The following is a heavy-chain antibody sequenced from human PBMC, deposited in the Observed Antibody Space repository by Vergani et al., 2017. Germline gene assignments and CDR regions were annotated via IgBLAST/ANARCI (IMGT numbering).Heavy chain of an antibody. J-gene: IGHJ3*02. V-gene: IGHV3-23*01. CDR2: ISGSGGST. CDR1: GFTFSSYA. D-gene: IGHD2-21*02. Sequence: EVQLLESGGGLVQPGGSLRLSCAASGFTFSSYAMSWVRQAPGKGLEWVSAISGSGGSTYYADSVKGRFTISRENSKNTLYLQMNSLRAEDTAVYYCAKSPGQIVVVTAILGAFDIWGQGTMVTVSS. CDR3: AKSPGQIVVVTAILGAFDI.